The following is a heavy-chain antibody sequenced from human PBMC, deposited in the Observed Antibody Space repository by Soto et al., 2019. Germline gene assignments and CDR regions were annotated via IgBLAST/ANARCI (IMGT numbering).Heavy chain of an antibody. V-gene: IGHV3-9*01. CDR1: GFTFDDYA. CDR2: ISWNSGSI. J-gene: IGHJ1*01. Sequence: EVQLVESGGGLVQPGRSLRLSCAASGFTFDDYAMHWVRQAPGKGLEWVSGISWNSGSIGYADSVKGRFTISRDNAKTSLYLQMNSLGTEDTALYYCAKARADGYYVGPYFQHWGQGPLVTVSS. CDR3: AKARADGYYVGPYFQH. D-gene: IGHD4-17*01.